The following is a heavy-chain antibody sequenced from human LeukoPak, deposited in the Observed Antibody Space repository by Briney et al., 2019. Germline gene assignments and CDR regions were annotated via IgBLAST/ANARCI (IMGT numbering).Heavy chain of an antibody. CDR1: GYTFTSYA. V-gene: IGHV1-3*01. Sequence: ASVKVSCKASGYTFTSYAMHWVRQAPGQRLEWMGWINAGDGNTKYSQKFQGRVTITRDTSASTAYMELSSLRSEDTAVYYCARLDWELSSEYYYDSSGYYPGYLDYWGQGTLVTVSS. J-gene: IGHJ4*02. D-gene: IGHD3-22*01. CDR3: ARLDWELSSEYYYDSSGYYPGYLDY. CDR2: INAGDGNT.